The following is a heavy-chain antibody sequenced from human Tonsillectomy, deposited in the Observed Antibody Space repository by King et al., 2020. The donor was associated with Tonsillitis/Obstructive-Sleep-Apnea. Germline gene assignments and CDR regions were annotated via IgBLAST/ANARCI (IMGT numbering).Heavy chain of an antibody. J-gene: IGHJ6*02. D-gene: IGHD2-2*01. CDR1: GYTLTELS. V-gene: IGHV1-24*01. CDR3: ATGSVAPGAVNVRFYYYYYAMEV. CDR2: FDPEDGET. Sequence: QLVQSGAEVKKPGASVKVSCKVSGYTLTELSIHWVRQAPGKGLEWMGGFDPEDGETIYSQKFQGRLTMTEDTSTDTAYMELSSLRSEDTAVYSCATGSVAPGAVNVRFYYYYYAMEVWGPGTTVTVSS.